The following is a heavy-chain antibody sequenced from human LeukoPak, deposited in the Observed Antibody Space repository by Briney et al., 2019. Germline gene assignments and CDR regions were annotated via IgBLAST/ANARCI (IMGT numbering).Heavy chain of an antibody. V-gene: IGHV4-61*02. Sequence: SETLSLTCTASGGSISSGSYYWSWIRQPAGKGLEWIGRIYTSGSTNYNPSLKSRVTISVDTSKNQFSLKLSSVTAADTAVYYCAREAIFGVVIDYWGQGTLVTVSS. CDR2: IYTSGST. D-gene: IGHD3-3*01. J-gene: IGHJ4*02. CDR3: AREAIFGVVIDY. CDR1: GGSISSGSYY.